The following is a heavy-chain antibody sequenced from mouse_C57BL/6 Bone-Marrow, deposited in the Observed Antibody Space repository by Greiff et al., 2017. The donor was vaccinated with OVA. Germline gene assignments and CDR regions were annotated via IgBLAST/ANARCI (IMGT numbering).Heavy chain of an antibody. CDR1: GFNIKDSY. J-gene: IGHJ3*01. Sequence: EVQLQQSGAGLLKPGASVRLSCPASGFNIKDSYMPGVRQRTKQGLEWIGRIDPEDGETKYAPKFQGKATITADTSSNTAYLQLSSLTSEDTAVYYCAFYPVAYWGQGTLVTVSA. CDR2: IDPEDGET. CDR3: AFYPVAY. V-gene: IGHV14-2*01.